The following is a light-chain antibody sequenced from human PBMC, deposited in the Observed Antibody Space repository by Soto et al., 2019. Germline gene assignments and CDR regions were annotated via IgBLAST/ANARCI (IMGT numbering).Light chain of an antibody. J-gene: IGKJ1*01. CDR2: AAS. CDR3: QKYNGARWT. CDR1: QGFSNY. Sequence: DIQMTQSPSSLSASVGDRVTITCRASQGFSNYLAWYQQKPGKVPKLLIYAASSLQSGVPSRFSGSGSGTDVTLTISSLQPEDVATYYCQKYNGARWTFGQWTKVEIK. V-gene: IGKV1-27*01.